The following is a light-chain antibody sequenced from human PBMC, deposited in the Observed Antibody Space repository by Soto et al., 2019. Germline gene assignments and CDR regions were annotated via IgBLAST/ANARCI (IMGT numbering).Light chain of an antibody. CDR1: QSVLYSSNNKNY. V-gene: IGKV4-1*01. CDR2: WAS. J-gene: IGKJ1*01. Sequence: DIVMTQSPDSLAVSLGERATINCKSSQSVLYSSNNKNYLAWYQQKPRQPPKLLIYWASIRESGVPDRFSGSGSGPDFTLTISSLQAEDVAVYYCQQYYSTPQTFGQGTKVEIK. CDR3: QQYYSTPQT.